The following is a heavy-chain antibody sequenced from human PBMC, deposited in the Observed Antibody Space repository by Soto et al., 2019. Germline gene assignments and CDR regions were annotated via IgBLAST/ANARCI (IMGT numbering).Heavy chain of an antibody. CDR2: IYYSGST. Sequence: SETLSLICTVSGGSISSTSYYWGWIRQPPGKGLEWIGSIYYSGSTYYNPSLKSRVTISVDTSKNQFSLKLSSVTAADTAVYYCARLSISAYDFWGARATGSWFDPWGQGTLVTVSS. CDR3: ARLSISAYDFWGARATGSWFDP. D-gene: IGHD3-3*01. CDR1: GGSISSTSYY. J-gene: IGHJ5*02. V-gene: IGHV4-39*01.